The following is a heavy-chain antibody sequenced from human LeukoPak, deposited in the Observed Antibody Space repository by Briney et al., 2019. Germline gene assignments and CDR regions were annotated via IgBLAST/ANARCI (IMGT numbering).Heavy chain of an antibody. D-gene: IGHD3-9*01. J-gene: IGHJ4*02. CDR2: INPSGGST. CDR3: ASNDILTGYYHGLDY. V-gene: IGHV1-46*01. CDR1: GYTFTSYY. Sequence: ASVKVSCKASGYTFTSYYMHWVRQAPGQGLEWMGIINPSGGSTSYAQKFQGRVTMTRDMSTSTVYMELSSLRSEDTAVYYCASNDILTGYYHGLDYWGQGTLVTVSS.